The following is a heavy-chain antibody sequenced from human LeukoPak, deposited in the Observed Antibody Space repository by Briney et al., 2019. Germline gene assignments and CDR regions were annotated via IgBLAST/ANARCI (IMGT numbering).Heavy chain of an antibody. Sequence: ASVKVSCKASGYTLTSYDINWVRQATGQGLEWMGWMNPNSGNTGYAQKFQGRVTITRNTSISTAYMELSSLRSEDTAVYYCARGHYDSDAFDIWGQGTMVTVSS. CDR1: GYTLTSYD. V-gene: IGHV1-8*03. D-gene: IGHD3-3*01. CDR3: ARGHYDSDAFDI. CDR2: MNPNSGNT. J-gene: IGHJ3*02.